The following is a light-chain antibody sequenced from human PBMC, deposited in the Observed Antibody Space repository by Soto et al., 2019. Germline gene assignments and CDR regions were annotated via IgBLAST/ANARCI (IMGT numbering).Light chain of an antibody. Sequence: EIVLTQSPGTLSLSPGQRATLSCRASQTVISNSLAWYQQKPGQAPRLLIFGASSRATGIPDRFSGTGSGRYFTLTISRLEPEDFAVYYCQQSGGSNSFGGGTKVEIK. CDR2: GAS. J-gene: IGKJ4*01. CDR1: QTVISNS. V-gene: IGKV3-20*01. CDR3: QQSGGSNS.